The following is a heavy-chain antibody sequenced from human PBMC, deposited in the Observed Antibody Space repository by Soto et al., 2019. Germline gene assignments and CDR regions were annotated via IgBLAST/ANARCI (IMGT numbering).Heavy chain of an antibody. V-gene: IGHV3-30*18. D-gene: IGHD6-19*01. Sequence: QVQLVESGGGVVQPGRSLRLSCAASGFTFSSYGMHWVRQAPGKGLEWVAVISYDGSNKYYADSVKGRFTISRDNSKNTLYLQMNSRRAEDTAVYYCAKDPYSSGWYSGYYYYYGMDVWGQGTTVTVSS. CDR2: ISYDGSNK. J-gene: IGHJ6*02. CDR1: GFTFSSYG. CDR3: AKDPYSSGWYSGYYYYYGMDV.